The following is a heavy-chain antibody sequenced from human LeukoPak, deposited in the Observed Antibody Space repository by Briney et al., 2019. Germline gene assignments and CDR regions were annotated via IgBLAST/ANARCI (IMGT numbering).Heavy chain of an antibody. V-gene: IGHV4-39*01. CDR2: IYYSGST. Sequence: SETLSLTCTVSGGSISSSSYYWGWIRQPPGKGLEWIGSIYYSGSTYYNPSLKSRVTISVDTSKNQFSLKLSSVTAADTAVYYCARALYDSSGYYQTERPFDYWGQGTLVTVSS. J-gene: IGHJ4*02. CDR1: GGSISSSSYY. CDR3: ARALYDSSGYYQTERPFDY. D-gene: IGHD3-22*01.